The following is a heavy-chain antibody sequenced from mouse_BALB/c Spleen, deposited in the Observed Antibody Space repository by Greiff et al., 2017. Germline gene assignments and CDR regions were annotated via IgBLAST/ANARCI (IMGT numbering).Heavy chain of an antibody. J-gene: IGHJ3*01. V-gene: IGHV1-80*01. D-gene: IGHD6-1*01. CDR1: GYAFSSYW. Sequence: QVQLKQSGAELVRPGSSVKISCKASGYAFSSYWMNWVKQRPGQGLEWIGQIYPGDGDTNYNGKFKGKATLTADKSSSTAYMQLSSLTSEDSAVYFCARGGGANLFAYGGQGTLVTVSA. CDR3: ARGGGANLFAY. CDR2: IYPGDGDT.